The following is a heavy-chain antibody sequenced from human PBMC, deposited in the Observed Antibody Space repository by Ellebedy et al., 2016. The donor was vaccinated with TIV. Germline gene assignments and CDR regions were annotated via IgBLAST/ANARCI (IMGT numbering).Heavy chain of an antibody. CDR2: IWSDGTNK. V-gene: IGHV3-33*06. D-gene: IGHD1-7*01. CDR3: AKDWVRTTSSDE. J-gene: IGHJ4*02. Sequence: GESLKISXVASGFTFSSYGIHWIRQAPGRGLEWVALIWSDGTNKFYADSVKGRFTISRDNSKNTLFLQMNSLRAEDTAVYYCAKDWVRTTSSDEWGQGTLVTVSS. CDR1: GFTFSSYG.